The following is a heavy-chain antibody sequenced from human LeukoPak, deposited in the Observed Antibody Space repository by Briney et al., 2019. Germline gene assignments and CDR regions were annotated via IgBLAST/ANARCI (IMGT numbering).Heavy chain of an antibody. Sequence: SETLSLTCAVSGYSISSGYQWAWIRQSPGKGLEWIGSIYHSGSAHYNPSLKSRVTISVDTSKNQFSLKLSSVTAADTAVYYCARGGGWRPLRYCSSTSCRTINWFDPWGQGTLVTVSS. V-gene: IGHV4-38-2*01. CDR3: ARGGGWRPLRYCSSTSCRTINWFDP. D-gene: IGHD2-2*01. CDR1: GYSISSGYQ. J-gene: IGHJ5*02. CDR2: IYHSGSA.